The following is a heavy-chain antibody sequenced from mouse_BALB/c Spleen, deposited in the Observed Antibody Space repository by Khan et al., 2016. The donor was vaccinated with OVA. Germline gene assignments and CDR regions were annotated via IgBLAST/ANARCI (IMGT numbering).Heavy chain of an antibody. D-gene: IGHD1-2*01. CDR1: GYSFTDYT. CDR3: ARAGYGGFAY. Sequence: VRLQQSGPELVKPGASMKISCKASGYSFTDYTMNWVKQSHGKNLEWIGLINPYNGDTNYNQKFKGKATLTVDKSSSTADMELLSLAYEDSAVYYCARAGYGGFAYWGQGTLVTVSA. CDR2: INPYNGDT. J-gene: IGHJ3*01. V-gene: IGHV1-18*01.